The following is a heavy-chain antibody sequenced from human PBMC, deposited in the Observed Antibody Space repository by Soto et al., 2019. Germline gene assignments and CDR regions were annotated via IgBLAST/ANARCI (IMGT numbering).Heavy chain of an antibody. J-gene: IGHJ5*02. CDR3: ARCTVDTIVTSGWCHYLDP. Sequence: EVQLLDSGGGLVQPGGSLRLSCAASGFTFSSSAMSWVRQAPGKGLEWVSAVSGSGGTTYYADSVRGRFTISRDKSKNTLDLQMNSLRAEDTAIYFCARCTVDTIVTSGWCHYLDPWGQGTLVTVSS. D-gene: IGHD6-19*01. V-gene: IGHV3-23*01. CDR2: VSGSGGTT. CDR1: GFTFSSSA.